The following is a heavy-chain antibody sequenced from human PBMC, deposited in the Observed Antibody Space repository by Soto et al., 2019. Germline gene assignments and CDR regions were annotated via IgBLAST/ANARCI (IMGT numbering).Heavy chain of an antibody. CDR3: ARGSGIAAYNWFDP. CDR2: IYYSGST. J-gene: IGHJ5*02. V-gene: IGHV4-39*01. CDR1: GGSISSSSYY. D-gene: IGHD6-13*01. Sequence: SETLSLTCTVSGGSISSSSYYWGWIRQPPGKGLEWIGSIYYSGSTYYNPSLKSRVTISVDTSKNQFSLKLSSVTAADTAVYYCARGSGIAAYNWFDPWGRGTLVTVSS.